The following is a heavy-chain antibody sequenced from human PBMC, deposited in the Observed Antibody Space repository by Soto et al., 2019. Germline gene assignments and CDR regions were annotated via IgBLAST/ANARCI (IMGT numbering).Heavy chain of an antibody. J-gene: IGHJ3*02. CDR1: GYTFTSYG. D-gene: IGHD3-3*01. CDR3: ARFFRDRPDAFGI. CDR2: ISAYNGNA. Sequence: ASVKVSCKASGYTFTSYGISWVRQAPVQGLELMGWISAYNGNANYAQKLQGRVTMTTDTYTSTGYMELRSLRSDDTAVYYCARFFRDRPDAFGIWGQGSMVTLSS. V-gene: IGHV1-18*01.